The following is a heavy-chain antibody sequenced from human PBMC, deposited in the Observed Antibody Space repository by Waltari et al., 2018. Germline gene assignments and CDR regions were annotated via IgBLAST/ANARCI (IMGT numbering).Heavy chain of an antibody. Sequence: QVQLVQSGAEVKKPGASVTVSCKASGYTFTGYYMPWVRPAPGQGLEWMGRINPNSGGTNYAQKFQGRVTMTRDTSISTAYMELSRLRSDDTAVYYCASERSVAAAGTFYWGQGTLVTVSS. V-gene: IGHV1-2*06. CDR2: INPNSGGT. CDR1: GYTFTGYY. J-gene: IGHJ4*02. CDR3: ASERSVAAAGTFY. D-gene: IGHD6-13*01.